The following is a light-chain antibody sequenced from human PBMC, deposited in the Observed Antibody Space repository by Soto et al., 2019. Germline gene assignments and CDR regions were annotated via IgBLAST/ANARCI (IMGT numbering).Light chain of an antibody. J-gene: IGKJ4*01. Sequence: DIQMTQSPSSLSASVGDRVTITCRTSQSIKTYLNWYQQKPGKAPKLLIYAASSLQSGLPSRVSGGGSQTDFTHTINSLQPEDFATYCCQQNYNTPLTFVGGTVVEIE. CDR1: QSIKTY. CDR3: QQNYNTPLT. V-gene: IGKV1-39*01. CDR2: AAS.